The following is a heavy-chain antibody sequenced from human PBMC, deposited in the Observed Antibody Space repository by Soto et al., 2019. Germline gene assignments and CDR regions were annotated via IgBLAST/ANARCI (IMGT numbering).Heavy chain of an antibody. CDR3: ARRDDPDY. J-gene: IGHJ4*02. V-gene: IGHV3-74*01. CDR2: IQSDGSSP. CDR1: GFTFNYYW. Sequence: EVQLVESGGGLVQPGGSLRLSCVASGFTFNYYWMHWVRQAPGKGLVWVSRIQSDGSSPDYVDSVKGRFTISRDNAKNTLYLQMNHLRAAVTVVYYCARRDDPDYRGQATLVTVSS.